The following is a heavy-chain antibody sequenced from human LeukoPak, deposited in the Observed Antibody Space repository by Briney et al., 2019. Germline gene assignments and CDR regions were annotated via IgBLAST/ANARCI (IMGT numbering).Heavy chain of an antibody. CDR1: GGSFSGYY. D-gene: IGHD3-10*01. CDR2: INHSGST. V-gene: IGHV4-34*01. Sequence: PSETLSLTCAVYGGSFSGYYWSGIRQPPGKGLEWSGEINHSGSTNYNPSLKSRVTISVDTSKNQFSLKLSSVTAADTAVYYCARDLYYYGSGTLDYWGQGTLVTVSS. CDR3: ARDLYYYGSGTLDY. J-gene: IGHJ4*02.